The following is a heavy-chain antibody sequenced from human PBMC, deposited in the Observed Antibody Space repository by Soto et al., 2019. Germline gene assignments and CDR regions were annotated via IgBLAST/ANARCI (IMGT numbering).Heavy chain of an antibody. D-gene: IGHD3-22*01. Sequence: PSETLSLTCSVSGGFVSSSSYYWGWIRQPPGKGLEWIGSIYYSGSTYYNPSLKSRVTISVDTSKNQFSLKLSSVTAADTAVYYCARQITMIVVVNRAPLTDWGQGTLVTVSS. V-gene: IGHV4-39*01. CDR1: GGFVSSSSYY. CDR2: IYYSGST. J-gene: IGHJ4*02. CDR3: ARQITMIVVVNRAPLTD.